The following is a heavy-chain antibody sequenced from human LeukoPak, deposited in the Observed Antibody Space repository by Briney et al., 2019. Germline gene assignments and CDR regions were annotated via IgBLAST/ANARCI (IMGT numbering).Heavy chain of an antibody. V-gene: IGHV4-38-2*01. CDR2: IYHSGST. CDR1: GYFINSGYY. D-gene: IGHD3-22*01. J-gene: IGHJ4*02. CDR3: VRGPRCESSGYFYLF. Sequence: PSETLSLTCAVSGYFINSGYYWGWIRQPPGKGLEWIGSIYHSGSTYYNPSLKSRVTISVDTSKNHFSLKLSSVTAADTAVYYCVRGPRCESSGYFYLFWGQGTLVTVSS.